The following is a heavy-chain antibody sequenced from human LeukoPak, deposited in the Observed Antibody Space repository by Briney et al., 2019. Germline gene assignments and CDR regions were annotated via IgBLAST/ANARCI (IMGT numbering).Heavy chain of an antibody. CDR3: ATAKHGDSTWAY. Sequence: GESLRISCKGSGYSFTSYWISWVRQMPGKGLEWMGRIDPSDSYTNYSPSFEGQVTLSADKSTSAAYLQWSSLQASDTAMYYCATAKHGDSTWAYWGQGTLVTVSS. D-gene: IGHD2-21*02. CDR1: GYSFTSYW. CDR2: IDPSDSYT. V-gene: IGHV5-10-1*04. J-gene: IGHJ4*02.